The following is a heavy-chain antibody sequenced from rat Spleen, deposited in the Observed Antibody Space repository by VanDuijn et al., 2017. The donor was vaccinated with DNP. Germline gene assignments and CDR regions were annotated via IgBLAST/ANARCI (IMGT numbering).Heavy chain of an antibody. CDR3: TRGANWSLGFHSDY. CDR2: ISSSGGTI. V-gene: IGHV5-25*01. CDR1: GFTFSHSD. Sequence: EVQLVESGGGLVQSGRSMKLSCAASGFTFSHSDMAWVRQSPTEGLEWVASISSSGGTIFYRDSVKGRFTGSRDNAKNTLYLQMDSLRSEDTATYYCTRGANWSLGFHSDYWGQGVMVTVSS. J-gene: IGHJ2*01. D-gene: IGHD5-1*01.